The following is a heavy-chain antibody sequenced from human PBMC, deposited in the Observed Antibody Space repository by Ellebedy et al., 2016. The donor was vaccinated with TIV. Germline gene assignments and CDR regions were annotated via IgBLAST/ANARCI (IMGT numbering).Heavy chain of an antibody. V-gene: IGHV3-53*01. D-gene: IGHD6-13*01. Sequence: PGGSLRLSCAASGFTVSSNYMSWVRQAPGKGLEWVSVIYSGGDTYYADSVTGRFTISRDNSNNTLYLQMNSLRAEDTAVYYCASKRFGYSSTWYRGWYFDLWGRGTLVTVSS. CDR1: GFTVSSNY. J-gene: IGHJ2*01. CDR2: IYSGGDT. CDR3: ASKRFGYSSTWYRGWYFDL.